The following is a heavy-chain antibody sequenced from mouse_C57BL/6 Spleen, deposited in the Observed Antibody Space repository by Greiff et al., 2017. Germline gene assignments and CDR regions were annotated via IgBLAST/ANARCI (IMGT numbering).Heavy chain of an antibody. CDR3: TRVSTMVTDYFDV. V-gene: IGHV1-50*01. CDR1: GYTFTGYW. Sequence: QVQLQQPGAELVKPGASVKLSCKASGYTFTGYWMQWVKQRPGQGLEWIGEIDPSDSNTNYNQKFKGKATLTVDTSSSTAYMQLSSLTSEDSAVYCGTRVSTMVTDYFDVWGPGTTVTVSS. CDR2: IDPSDSNT. J-gene: IGHJ1*01. D-gene: IGHD2-2*01.